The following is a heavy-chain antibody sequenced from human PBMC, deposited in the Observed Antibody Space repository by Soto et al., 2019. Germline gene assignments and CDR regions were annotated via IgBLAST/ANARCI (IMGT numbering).Heavy chain of an antibody. V-gene: IGHV4-4*07. D-gene: IGHD2-15*01. Sequence: QVQLQESGPGLVKPSETLSLTCTVSGGSISSYYWSWIRQPAGKGLEWIGRIYTSGSTNYNPSLKSRVTMSVDTYKNQFSLTLSSVTAADTAVYYCARAGGYCSGGSCYSSRWFDPWGQGTLVTVSS. CDR2: IYTSGST. J-gene: IGHJ5*02. CDR1: GGSISSYY. CDR3: ARAGGYCSGGSCYSSRWFDP.